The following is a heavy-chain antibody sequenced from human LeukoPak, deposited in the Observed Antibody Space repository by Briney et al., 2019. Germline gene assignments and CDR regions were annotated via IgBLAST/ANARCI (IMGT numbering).Heavy chain of an antibody. V-gene: IGHV3-23*01. Sequence: GGSLRLSCAASGFTFNSYAMSWIRQAPGKGLEWVSGISDSGDTTYYADSVKGRFTISRDNSKNTLYLQMNSLRAEDASIYYCAKSYSDNWYSFDYVGQGTQVTVSS. J-gene: IGHJ4*02. CDR3: AKSYSDNWYSFDY. CDR1: GFTFNSYA. CDR2: ISDSGDTT. D-gene: IGHD1-20*01.